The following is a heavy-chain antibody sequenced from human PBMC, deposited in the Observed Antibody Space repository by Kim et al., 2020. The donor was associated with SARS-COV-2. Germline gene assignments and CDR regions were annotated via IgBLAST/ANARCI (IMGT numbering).Heavy chain of an antibody. CDR3: ANAPWSGARGLLWLEY. CDR1: GFTFSNYA. Sequence: GGSLRLSCAASGFTFSNYAMPWVRQAPGMGLEWVAVISSAGSNKYYADSVKGRFTISRDNSKNTLYVQMNNLRAEDTALYYCANAPWSGARGLLWLEYWGQGTRVTVSS. CDR2: ISSAGSNK. V-gene: IGHV3-30-3*01. D-gene: IGHD3-3*01. J-gene: IGHJ4*02.